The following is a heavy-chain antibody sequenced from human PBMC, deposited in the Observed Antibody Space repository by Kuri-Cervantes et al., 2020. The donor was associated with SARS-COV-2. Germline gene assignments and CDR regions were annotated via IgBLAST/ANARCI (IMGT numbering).Heavy chain of an antibody. CDR1: GFTFSDYY. CDR3: ARDFGYGYNNWFDP. Sequence: GGSLRLSCAASGFTFSDYYMSWIRQAPGKGLEWVSYISTGGSTIYYADSVKGRFTISRDNAKNSLYLQMNSLRAEDTAVYYCARDFGYGYNNWFDPWGQGTLVTVSS. V-gene: IGHV3-11*04. D-gene: IGHD5-12*01. CDR2: ISTGGSTI. J-gene: IGHJ5*02.